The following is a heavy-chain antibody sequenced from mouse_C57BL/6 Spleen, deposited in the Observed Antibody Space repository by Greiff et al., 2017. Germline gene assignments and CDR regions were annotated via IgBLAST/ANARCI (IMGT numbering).Heavy chain of an antibody. CDR3: ARSDYFDY. CDR2: INPYNGGT. Sequence: VQLQQSGPVLVKPGASVKMSCKASGYTFTDYYLNWVKQSHGKSLEWIGVINPYNGGTSYNQKFKGKATLTVDKSSSTAYMELNSLTSEDSAVYYCARSDYFDYWGQGTTLTVSS. V-gene: IGHV1-19*01. CDR1: GYTFTDYY. J-gene: IGHJ2*01.